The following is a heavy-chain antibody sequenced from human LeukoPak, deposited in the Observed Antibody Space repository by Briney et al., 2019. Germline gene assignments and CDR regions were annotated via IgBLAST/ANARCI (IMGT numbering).Heavy chain of an antibody. J-gene: IGHJ2*01. CDR1: GFTFSSYA. CDR3: AKRETGYSYGKAYWYFDL. D-gene: IGHD5-18*01. Sequence: GGSLRLSCAASGFTFSSYALSWVRQAPGKGLEWVSAISGSGGSTYYADSVKGRSTISRDNSKNTLYLQMNSLRAEDTAVYYCAKRETGYSYGKAYWYFDLWGRGTLVTVSS. V-gene: IGHV3-23*01. CDR2: ISGSGGST.